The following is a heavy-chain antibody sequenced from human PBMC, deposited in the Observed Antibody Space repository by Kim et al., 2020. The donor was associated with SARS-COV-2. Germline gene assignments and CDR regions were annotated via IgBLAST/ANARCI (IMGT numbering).Heavy chain of an antibody. Sequence: SETLSLTCTVSGASVSSGDYHWSWIRQPPGKGLEWVGYVHSSGTIYYNPSLRSRVSISLDTSKNQFSLKLNSVTAADTAFYYCARGDFSGTFFVHPHGMDVWGQGTTVTVSS. CDR2: VHSSGTI. D-gene: IGHD3-10*01. V-gene: IGHV4-30-4*01. CDR3: ARGDFSGTFFVHPHGMDV. J-gene: IGHJ6*02. CDR1: GASVSSGDYH.